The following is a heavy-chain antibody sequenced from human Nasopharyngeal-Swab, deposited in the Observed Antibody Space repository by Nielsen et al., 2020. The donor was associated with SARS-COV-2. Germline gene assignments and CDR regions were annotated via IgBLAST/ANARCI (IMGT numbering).Heavy chain of an antibody. CDR3: ATSGSSVTAGVNMDV. J-gene: IGHJ6*03. V-gene: IGHV4-39*07. CDR2: IYDSGRT. D-gene: IGHD6-13*01. Sequence: WIRQPPGKGLEWIGSIYDSGRTYCNPSLKSRVTISVDTSKNQFSLNLSSVTAADTAVYYCATSGSSVTAGVNMDVWGKGTTVTVSS.